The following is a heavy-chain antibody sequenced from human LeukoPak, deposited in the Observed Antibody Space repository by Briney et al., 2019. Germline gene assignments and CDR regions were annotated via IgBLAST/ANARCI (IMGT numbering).Heavy chain of an antibody. CDR3: ARGHYYGSGSYFGYFDY. V-gene: IGHV4-59*01. D-gene: IGHD3-10*01. Sequence: PSETLSLTCTVSGGSISSYYWSWIRQPPGKGLEWIGYIYYSGSTNYNPSLKSRVTISVDTSKNQFSLKLCSVTAADTAVYYCARGHYYGSGSYFGYFDYWGQGTLVTVSS. CDR1: GGSISSYY. J-gene: IGHJ4*02. CDR2: IYYSGST.